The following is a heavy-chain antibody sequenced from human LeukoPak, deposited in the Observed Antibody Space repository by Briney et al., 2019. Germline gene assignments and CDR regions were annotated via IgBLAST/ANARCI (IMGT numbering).Heavy chain of an antibody. J-gene: IGHJ6*03. CDR2: IYYSGST. Sequence: SETLSLTCTVSGGSISSSSYYWGWIRQPPGKGLEWIGSIYYSGSTYYNPSLKSRVTISVDTSKNQFSLKLSSVTAADTAVYYCASLGDYYYYMDVWGKGTTVTVSS. CDR3: ASLGDYYYYMDV. CDR1: GGSISSSSYY. V-gene: IGHV4-39*01.